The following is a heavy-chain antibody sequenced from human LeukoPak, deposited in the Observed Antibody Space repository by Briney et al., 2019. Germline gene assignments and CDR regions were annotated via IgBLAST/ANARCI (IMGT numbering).Heavy chain of an antibody. CDR1: GGSISSYY. V-gene: IGHV4-4*07. Sequence: PSETLSLTCTVSGGSISSYYWTWIRQSAGKGLEWIGRIYTSGSTNYNPSLRSRVTMSVNTSKNQFSLNLTSVTAADTAVYSCAREGGDPRWLDPWGQGTLVTVSS. J-gene: IGHJ5*02. CDR3: AREGGDPRWLDP. D-gene: IGHD6-25*01. CDR2: IYTSGST.